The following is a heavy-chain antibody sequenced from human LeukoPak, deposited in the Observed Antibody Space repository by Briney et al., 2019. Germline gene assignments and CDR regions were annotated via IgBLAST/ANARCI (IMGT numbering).Heavy chain of an antibody. J-gene: IGHJ4*02. D-gene: IGHD5-18*01. CDR2: INHSGST. CDR1: GGSFSGYY. CDR3: AGRYSYAGDY. V-gene: IGHV4-34*01. Sequence: SETLSLTCAVYGGSFSGYYWSWIRQPPGKGLEWIGEINHSGSTNYNPSLKSRVTISVDTSKNQFSLKLSSVTAADTAVYYCAGRYSYAGDYWGQGTLVTVSS.